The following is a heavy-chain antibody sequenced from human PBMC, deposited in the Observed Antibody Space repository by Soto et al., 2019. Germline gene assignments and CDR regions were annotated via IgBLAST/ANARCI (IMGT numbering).Heavy chain of an antibody. CDR3: ARGDGSGSYLLDY. J-gene: IGHJ4*02. CDR1: GGSVSSGSYY. D-gene: IGHD3-10*01. CDR2: IYYSGST. Sequence: SETMSLTCTVAGGSVSSGSYYWSWIRQPPGKGLEWIGYIYYSGSTNYNPSLKSRVTISVDTSKNQFSLKLSSVTAADTAVYYCARGDGSGSYLLDYWGQGTLVTVSS. V-gene: IGHV4-61*01.